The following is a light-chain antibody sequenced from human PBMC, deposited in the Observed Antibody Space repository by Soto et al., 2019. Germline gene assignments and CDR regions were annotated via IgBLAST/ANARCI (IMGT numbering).Light chain of an antibody. CDR2: GAS. V-gene: IGKV3-20*01. CDR3: QQYGSSPPT. CDR1: QSVSTNY. Sequence: EIVLTQSPGTLSLSPGERATLSCRASQSVSTNYLAWYQRKPGQAPRLLIYGASSRATGIPDRFSGSGSGTDFTLTITRLEPEDFAVYYCQQYGSSPPTFSQGTKVEIK. J-gene: IGKJ1*01.